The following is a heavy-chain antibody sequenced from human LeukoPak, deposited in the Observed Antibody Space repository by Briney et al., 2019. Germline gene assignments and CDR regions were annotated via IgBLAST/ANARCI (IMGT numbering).Heavy chain of an antibody. CDR2: LYSSGST. CDR1: GGSISGYY. J-gene: IGHJ4*02. CDR3: ARHYYDRSDSYSFDY. Sequence: SETLSLTCTVSGGSISGYYWSWIRQPPGKGLEWIGYLYSSGSTNYNPSLKSRVTMSLDTSENQFSLKLSSVTAADTAVYYCARHYYDRSDSYSFDYWGQGTLVTVSS. V-gene: IGHV4-59*08. D-gene: IGHD3-22*01.